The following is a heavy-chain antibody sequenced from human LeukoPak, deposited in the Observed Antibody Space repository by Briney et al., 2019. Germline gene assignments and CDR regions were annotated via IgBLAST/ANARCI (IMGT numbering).Heavy chain of an antibody. D-gene: IGHD6-13*01. CDR3: AKTRPLDSSSWSHGDY. Sequence: GGSLRLSCAASGFTFSSYAISWVRQAPGKGLEWVSAISGSGDSTYYGDSVKGRFTISRDNSKNTLYLQMNSLRAEDTAVYYCAKTRPLDSSSWSHGDYWGQGTLVTVSS. V-gene: IGHV3-23*01. CDR2: ISGSGDST. CDR1: GFTFSSYA. J-gene: IGHJ4*02.